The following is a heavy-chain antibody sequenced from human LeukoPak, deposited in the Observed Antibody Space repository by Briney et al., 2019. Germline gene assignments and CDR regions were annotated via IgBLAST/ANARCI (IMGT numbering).Heavy chain of an antibody. D-gene: IGHD1-26*01. CDR3: AKDGVAVGAIHY. J-gene: IGHJ4*02. CDR1: GSTFSGYA. V-gene: IGHV3-23*01. CDR2: ISGSGGST. Sequence: PGGSLRLSCAASGSTFSGYAMSWVRQAPGKGLEWVSAISGSGGSTYYADSVKGRFTISRDNSKNTLYLQMNSLRAEDTAVYYCAKDGVAVGAIHYWGQGTLVTVSS.